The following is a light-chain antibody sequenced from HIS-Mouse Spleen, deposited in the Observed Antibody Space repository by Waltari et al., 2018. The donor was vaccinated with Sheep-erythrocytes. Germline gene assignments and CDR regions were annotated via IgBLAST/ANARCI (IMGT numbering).Light chain of an antibody. V-gene: IGLV2-14*03. Sequence: QSALTQPASVSGSPGRSITIACTGTSSDVCGHNYVSWYQQHPGKAPNLMIYDVSNRPSGVSNRVSGSKSGNTASLTISGLQAEDEADYYCSSYTSSSTHVVFGGGTKLTVL. J-gene: IGLJ2*01. CDR2: DVS. CDR1: SSDVCGHNY. CDR3: SSYTSSSTHVV.